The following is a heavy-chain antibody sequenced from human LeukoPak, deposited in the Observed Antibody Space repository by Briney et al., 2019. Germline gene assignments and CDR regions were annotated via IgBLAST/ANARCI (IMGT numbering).Heavy chain of an antibody. CDR1: GFTFSSYA. CDR2: ISGGGVTT. Sequence: GGSLRLSCAASGFTFSSYAMSWVRQAPGKGLEWVSTISGGGVTTYYADSVKGRLTISRDNSKNTVSLQMNSLRDGDTAAYFCARESPVAAVGRSWFDPWGQGTLVTVSS. V-gene: IGHV3-23*01. CDR3: ARESPVAAVGRSWFDP. D-gene: IGHD6-13*01. J-gene: IGHJ5*02.